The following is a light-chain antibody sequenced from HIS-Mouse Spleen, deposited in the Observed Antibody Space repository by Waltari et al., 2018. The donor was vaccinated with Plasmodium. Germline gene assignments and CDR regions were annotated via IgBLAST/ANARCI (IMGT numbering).Light chain of an antibody. Sequence: EIVLTQSPGTLSLSPGERATLSCRASQSVSRSYLAWYQQKPGQAPRLLIYGASSRATGIPDRFSGSGSGTDFTLTISRLEPEDFAVYYCQQYGSSPLTFGGGTK. CDR3: QQYGSSPLT. J-gene: IGKJ4*01. CDR1: QSVSRSY. CDR2: GAS. V-gene: IGKV3-20*01.